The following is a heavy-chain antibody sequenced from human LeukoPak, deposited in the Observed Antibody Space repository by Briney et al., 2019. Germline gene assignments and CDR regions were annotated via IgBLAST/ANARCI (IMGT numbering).Heavy chain of an antibody. J-gene: IGHJ4*02. CDR3: AKDGSWLIDNFDY. Sequence: GGSLRLSCAASGFTFSSYAMTWVRQAPGKGLEWVSAISGSGGSTYYAGSVKGRFTISRDNSMNTLYLQMNSLRAEDTAVYYCAKDGSWLIDNFDYWGQGTLVTVSS. CDR2: ISGSGGST. D-gene: IGHD3-9*01. CDR1: GFTFSSYA. V-gene: IGHV3-23*01.